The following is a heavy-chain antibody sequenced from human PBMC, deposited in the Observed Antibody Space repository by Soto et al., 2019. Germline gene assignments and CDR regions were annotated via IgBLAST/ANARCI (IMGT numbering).Heavy chain of an antibody. CDR3: TAGPTVVTPESDY. CDR2: IKSKTDGGTT. Sequence: GGSLRLSCAASGFTFSNAWMSWVRQAPGKGLEWVGRIKSKTDGGTTDYAAPMKGRFTISRDDSKNTLYLQMNSLKTEDTAVYYCTAGPTVVTPESDYLGQGTLVTVSS. CDR1: GFTFSNAW. V-gene: IGHV3-15*01. D-gene: IGHD4-17*01. J-gene: IGHJ4*02.